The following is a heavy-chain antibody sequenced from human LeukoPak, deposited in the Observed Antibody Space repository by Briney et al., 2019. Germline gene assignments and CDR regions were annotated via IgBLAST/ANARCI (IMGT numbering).Heavy chain of an antibody. CDR2: IYYAGNT. CDR3: AKGFGGGYYICYFDL. J-gene: IGHJ2*01. CDR1: GGSISSSNYY. D-gene: IGHD1-26*01. Sequence: SETLSLTCTVSGGSISSSNYYWGWIRQPPGKGLEWIGAIYYAGNTYYNPSLKSRVTISVDTSKNQFSLKLSSVTAADTAVYYCAKGFGGGYYICYFDLWGGGPLVTVSS. V-gene: IGHV4-39*07.